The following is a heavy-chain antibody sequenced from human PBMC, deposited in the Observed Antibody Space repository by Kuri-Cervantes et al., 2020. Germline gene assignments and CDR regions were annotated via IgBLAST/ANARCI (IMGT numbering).Heavy chain of an antibody. Sequence: SETLSLTCAVSGYSISSGYYWGWIRQPPGKGLEWIGSIYHSGSTYYNPSLKSRVTISVDTSKNQFSLKLSSVTAADTAVYYCARDTMVRGYPLHDYWGQGTLVTVSS. J-gene: IGHJ4*02. CDR3: ARDTMVRGYPLHDY. CDR2: IYHSGST. D-gene: IGHD3-10*01. V-gene: IGHV4-38-2*02. CDR1: GYSISSGYY.